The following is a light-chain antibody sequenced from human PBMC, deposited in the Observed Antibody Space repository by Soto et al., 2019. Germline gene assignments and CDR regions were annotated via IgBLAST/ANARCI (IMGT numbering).Light chain of an antibody. CDR1: SRLVGSYNL. CDR2: EVS. J-gene: IGLJ1*01. CDR3: CSYAGYSTWV. Sequence: SLLIQPTAVSAPTGLSITISCTHTSRLVGSYNLVSWYQQHPGKAPKLMIYEVSKRPSGVSNRFSGSKSGNTASLTISGLQAEEEADYHCCSYAGYSTWVFGTGTKVTVL. V-gene: IGLV2-23*02.